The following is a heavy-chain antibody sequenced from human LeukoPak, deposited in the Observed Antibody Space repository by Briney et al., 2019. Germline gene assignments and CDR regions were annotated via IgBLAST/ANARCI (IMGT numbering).Heavy chain of an antibody. D-gene: IGHD6-25*01. J-gene: IGHJ4*02. CDR2: ISGSGGST. CDR1: GFAFSSYA. V-gene: IGHV3-23*01. Sequence: GGSLRLSCAASGFAFSSYAMSWVRQAPGRGLESVSAISGSGGSTYYADSVKGRFTISRDNSKNTLYLQMNSLRTEDTAVYYCVSGVDYWGQGTLVTVSS. CDR3: VSGVDY.